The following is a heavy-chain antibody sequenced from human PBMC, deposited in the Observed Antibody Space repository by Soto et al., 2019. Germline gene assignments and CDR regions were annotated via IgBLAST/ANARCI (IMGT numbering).Heavy chain of an antibody. V-gene: IGHV3-48*02. Sequence: GGSLRLSCAASGFTFSSYSMNWVRQAPGKGLEWVSYISSSSSTIYYADSVKGRFTISRDNAKNSLYLQMNSLRDEDTAVYYCARDYREGTGITGTRTEGYFDYWGQGTLVTVSS. CDR1: GFTFSSYS. J-gene: IGHJ4*02. D-gene: IGHD1-7*01. CDR3: ARDYREGTGITGTRTEGYFDY. CDR2: ISSSSSTI.